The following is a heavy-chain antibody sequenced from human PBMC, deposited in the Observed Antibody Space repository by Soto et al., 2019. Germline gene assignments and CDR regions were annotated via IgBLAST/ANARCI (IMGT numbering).Heavy chain of an antibody. J-gene: IGHJ6*02. CDR2: IYYSGST. D-gene: IGHD1-26*01. V-gene: IGHV4-59*01. CDR3: AREPRHCLGYYSYFGMDV. CDR1: GGSISSYY. Sequence: SETLSLTCTVSGGSISSYYWSWIRQPPGKGLEWIGYIYYSGSTNYNPSLKSRVTISVCTSKNQFSLKLSSVTAADTAVYYCAREPRHCLGYYSYFGMDVWGQGTTVTV.